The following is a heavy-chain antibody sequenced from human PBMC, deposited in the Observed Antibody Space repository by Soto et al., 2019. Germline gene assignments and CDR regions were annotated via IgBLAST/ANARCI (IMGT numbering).Heavy chain of an antibody. CDR2: MNPNSGNT. D-gene: IGHD1-26*01. J-gene: IGHJ6*02. CDR1: GYTFTSYD. CDR3: ARGEIVGAHGYYYGMDV. Sequence: WASVKVSCKASGYTFTSYDINWVRQATGQGLEWMGWMNPNSGNTGYAQKFQGRVTMTRNTSISTAYMELSSLRSEDTAVYYCARGEIVGAHGYYYGMDVWGQVSTVTVSS. V-gene: IGHV1-8*01.